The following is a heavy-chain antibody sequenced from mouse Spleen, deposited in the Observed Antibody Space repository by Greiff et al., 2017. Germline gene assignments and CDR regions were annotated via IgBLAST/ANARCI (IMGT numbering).Heavy chain of an antibody. D-gene: IGHD4-1*01. CDR1: GFTFSDFY. J-gene: IGHJ4*01. V-gene: IGHV7-1*01. Sequence: EVMLVESGGGLVQSGRSLRLSCATSGFTFSDFYMEWVRQAPGKGLEWIAASRNKANDYTTEYSASVKGRFIVSRDTSQSILYLQMNALRAEDTAIYYCARENNWDAMDYWGQGTSVTVSS. CDR3: ARENNWDAMDY. CDR2: SRNKANDYTT.